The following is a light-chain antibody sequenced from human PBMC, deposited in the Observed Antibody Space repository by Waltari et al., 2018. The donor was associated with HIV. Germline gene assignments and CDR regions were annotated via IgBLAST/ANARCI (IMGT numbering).Light chain of an antibody. CDR1: TPNIRQNT. J-gene: IGLJ1*01. CDR3: AAWDDSLKGYV. V-gene: IGLV1-44*01. CDR2: SHN. Sequence: QSVLTQHPSASGTPGQRVTIPCSVSTPNIRQNTVNSYQQLPGPPPKPLIYSHNQRPSGVPDRFSGSKSGTSASLAISGLQSEDEADYYCAAWDDSLKGYVFGPGTEVSVL.